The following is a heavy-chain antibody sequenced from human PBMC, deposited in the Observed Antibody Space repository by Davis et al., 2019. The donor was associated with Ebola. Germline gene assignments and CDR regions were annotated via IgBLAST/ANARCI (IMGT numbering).Heavy chain of an antibody. D-gene: IGHD4-11*01. CDR2: ISYDGSNK. CDR1: GFTFSSYA. Sequence: GGSLRLSCAASGFTFSSYAMHWVRQAPGKGLEWVAVISYDGSNKYYADSVKGRFTISRDNSKNTLYLQMNSLRAEDTAVYYCARVPSTVTYYYYGMDVWGQGTTVTVSS. J-gene: IGHJ6*02. CDR3: ARVPSTVTYYYYGMDV. V-gene: IGHV3-30*14.